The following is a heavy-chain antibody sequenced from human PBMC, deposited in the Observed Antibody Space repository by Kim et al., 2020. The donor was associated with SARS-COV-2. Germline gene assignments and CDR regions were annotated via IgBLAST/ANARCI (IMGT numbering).Heavy chain of an antibody. V-gene: IGHV3-23*01. Sequence: GGSLRLSCAASGFTFSSYAMSWVRQAPGKGLEWVSAISGSGGSTYYADSVKGRFTISRDNSKNTLYLQMNSLRAEDTAVYYCAKASIAARPSLPKYWYFDLWGRGTLVTVSS. J-gene: IGHJ2*01. CDR1: GFTFSSYA. D-gene: IGHD6-6*01. CDR3: AKASIAARPSLPKYWYFDL. CDR2: ISGSGGST.